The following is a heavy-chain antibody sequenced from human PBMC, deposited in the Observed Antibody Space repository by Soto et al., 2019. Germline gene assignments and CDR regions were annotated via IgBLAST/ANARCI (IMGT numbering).Heavy chain of an antibody. CDR1: GFTFSSYA. V-gene: IGHV3-23*01. J-gene: IGHJ6*02. Sequence: PGGSLRLSCAASGFTFSSYAMSWVRQAPGKGLEWVSAISGSGGSTYYADSVKGRFTISRDNSKNTLYLQMNSLRAEDTAVYYCAKALSNYYSLQMDYYYGRDVWGQGTTVTVSS. CDR3: AKALSNYYSLQMDYYYGRDV. CDR2: ISGSGGST. D-gene: IGHD4-4*01.